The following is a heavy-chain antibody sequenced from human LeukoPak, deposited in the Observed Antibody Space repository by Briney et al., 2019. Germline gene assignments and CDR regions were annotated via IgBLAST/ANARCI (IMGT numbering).Heavy chain of an antibody. CDR2: IYYSGST. CDR3: ARGLAMVLHAFDI. D-gene: IGHD4/OR15-4a*01. Sequence: PSETLSLTCTVSGGSISSGGYYWSWIRQHPGQGLEWIGYIYYSGSTYYNPSLKSRVTISVDTSKNQFSLKLSSVTAADTAVYYCARGLAMVLHAFDIWGQGTMVTVSS. V-gene: IGHV4-31*03. J-gene: IGHJ3*02. CDR1: GGSISSGGYY.